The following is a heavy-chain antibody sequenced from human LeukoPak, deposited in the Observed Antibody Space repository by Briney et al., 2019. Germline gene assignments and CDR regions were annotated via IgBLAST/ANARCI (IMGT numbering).Heavy chain of an antibody. Sequence: PGRSLRLSCAASGFSFSNYGMHWVRQAPGKGLEWVVVISYDGSNKYYADSVKGRFTISRDNSKNTLYLQMNSLRAEDTAVYYCARDTTAPPYYFDYWGQGTLVTVSS. V-gene: IGHV3-30*03. J-gene: IGHJ4*02. CDR2: ISYDGSNK. CDR3: ARDTTAPPYYFDY. D-gene: IGHD4-17*01. CDR1: GFSFSNYG.